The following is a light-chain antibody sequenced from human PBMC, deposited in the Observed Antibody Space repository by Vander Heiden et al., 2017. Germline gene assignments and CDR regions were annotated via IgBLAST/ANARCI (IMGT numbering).Light chain of an antibody. Sequence: DIVMTQSPYTLSVSVGDRVTINCRSSQSISTWLAWYQQKPGKPPKLLIYKASSLQSGVPATFSGSGSGTEFSLTISSLQPDDFAAYYCQQYNTAPYTFGQGTNLQIK. CDR3: QQYNTAPYT. J-gene: IGKJ2*01. V-gene: IGKV1-5*03. CDR1: QSISTW. CDR2: KAS.